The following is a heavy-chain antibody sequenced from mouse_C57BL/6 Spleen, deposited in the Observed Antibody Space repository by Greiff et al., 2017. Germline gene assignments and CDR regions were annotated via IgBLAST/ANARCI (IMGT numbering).Heavy chain of an antibody. CDR1: GYAFSSSW. CDR3: AGTAQGRDAMDY. Sequence: VMLVESGPELVKPGASVKISCKASGYAFSSSWMNWVKQRPGKGLEWIGRIYPGDGDTNYNGKFKGKATLTADKSSSTAYMQLSSLTSEDSAVYFCAGTAQGRDAMDYWGQGTSVTVSS. J-gene: IGHJ4*01. CDR2: IYPGDGDT. V-gene: IGHV1-82*01. D-gene: IGHD3-2*02.